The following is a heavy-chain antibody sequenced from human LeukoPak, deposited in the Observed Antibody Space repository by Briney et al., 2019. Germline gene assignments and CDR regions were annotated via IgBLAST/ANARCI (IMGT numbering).Heavy chain of an antibody. CDR1: GYSFTTYW. V-gene: IGHV5-51*01. CDR3: ARSYDSSGYYVGLDY. CDR2: IYPADSDT. Sequence: GESLKISYKGSGYSFTTYWISWVRQMPGKGLEWMGIIYPADSDTKYSPSFQGQVTISVDKSSNTAYLKWSSLQASDTAMYYCARSYDSSGYYVGLDYWGQGTLVTVSS. D-gene: IGHD3-22*01. J-gene: IGHJ4*02.